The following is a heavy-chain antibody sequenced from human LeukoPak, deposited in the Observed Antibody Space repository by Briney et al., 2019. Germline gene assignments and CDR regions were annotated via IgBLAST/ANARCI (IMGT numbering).Heavy chain of an antibody. CDR3: ARDAVWRGPAIAVAATDY. V-gene: IGHV3-21*04. D-gene: IGHD6-19*01. CDR2: ISTSSSYI. CDR1: GFTFSSYS. Sequence: PGGSLRLSCAASGFTFSSYSMNWVRQAPGKGLAWVSSISTSSSYIYYADPVKGRFTISRDNAKNSLYLQTNSLRAEDPALYFLARDAVWRGPAIAVAATDYWGQGALVTVSS. J-gene: IGHJ4*02.